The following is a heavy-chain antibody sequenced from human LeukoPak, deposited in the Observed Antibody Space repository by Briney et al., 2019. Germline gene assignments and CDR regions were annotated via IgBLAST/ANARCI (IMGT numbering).Heavy chain of an antibody. CDR3: ARLIVGATDFDY. J-gene: IGHJ4*02. Sequence: PSETLSLTCAVYGGSFSGYYWSWIRQPPGKGLEWIGVIDHSGSTSYNPSLKSRVTISVDTSKNQFSLKLSSVTAADTAVYYCARLIVGATDFDYWGQGTLVTVSS. D-gene: IGHD1-26*01. CDR1: GGSFSGYY. CDR2: IDHSGST. V-gene: IGHV4-34*01.